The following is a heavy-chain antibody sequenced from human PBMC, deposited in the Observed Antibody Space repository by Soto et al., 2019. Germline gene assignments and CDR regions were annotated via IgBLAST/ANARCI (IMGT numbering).Heavy chain of an antibody. CDR2: IKSKTDGGTT. V-gene: IGHV3-15*07. J-gene: IGHJ6*02. CDR3: TTDFSITMVRGSKAMDV. D-gene: IGHD3-10*01. CDR1: GFTFSNAW. Sequence: GGSLRLSCAASGFTFSNAWMNWVRQAPGKGLEWVGRIKSKTDGGTTDYAAPVKGRFTISRDDSKNTLYLQMNSLKTEDTAVYYCTTDFSITMVRGSKAMDVWGQGTTVTVSS.